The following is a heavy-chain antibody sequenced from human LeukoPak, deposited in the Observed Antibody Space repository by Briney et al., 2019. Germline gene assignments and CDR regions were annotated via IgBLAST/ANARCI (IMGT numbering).Heavy chain of an antibody. CDR3: ARDLMYYYDSSGPPVYYYYYGMDV. J-gene: IGHJ6*02. CDR2: ISGSGGST. D-gene: IGHD3-22*01. Sequence: AGGSLRLSFAASGFTFSSYAMSWVRQAPGKGLEWVSAISGSGGSTYYADSVKGRFTISRDNSKNTLYLQMNSLRAEDTAVYYCARDLMYYYDSSGPPVYYYYYGMDVWGQGTTVTVSS. CDR1: GFTFSSYA. V-gene: IGHV3-23*01.